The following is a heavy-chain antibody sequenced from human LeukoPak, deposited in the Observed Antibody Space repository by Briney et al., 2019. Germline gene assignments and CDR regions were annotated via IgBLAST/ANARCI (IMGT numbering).Heavy chain of an antibody. Sequence: PSETLFLTCTVSGGSISRGDYYWRWIRQPPGKDLEWIGYIYSSGITIYNPSLTSRVTISVDTSNNQFSLKLSSVTAADTAVYYCARFFWSASKRLDYWGQGTLVTVSS. J-gene: IGHJ4*02. V-gene: IGHV4-30-4*01. CDR3: ARFFWSASKRLDY. D-gene: IGHD3-3*01. CDR2: IYSSGIT. CDR1: GGSISRGDYY.